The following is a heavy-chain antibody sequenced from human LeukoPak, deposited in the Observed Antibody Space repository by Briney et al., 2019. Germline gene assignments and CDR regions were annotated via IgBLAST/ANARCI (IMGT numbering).Heavy chain of an antibody. Sequence: PSETLSLTCAVYGGSFSGYYWSWIRQPPGKGLEWIGEINHSGSTNYNPSLKSRVTISVDTSKNQFSLKLSSVTAADTAVYCCARGFYDYVWGSYRYCLHDHGMDVWGQGTTVTVSS. V-gene: IGHV4-34*01. J-gene: IGHJ6*02. CDR1: GGSFSGYY. CDR2: INHSGST. D-gene: IGHD3-16*02. CDR3: ARGFYDYVWGSYRYCLHDHGMDV.